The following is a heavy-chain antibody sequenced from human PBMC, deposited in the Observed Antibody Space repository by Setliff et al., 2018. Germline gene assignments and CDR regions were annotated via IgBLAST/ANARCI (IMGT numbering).Heavy chain of an antibody. CDR3: ARDRSAYSYGLDV. Sequence: PSETLSLTCGVSGSSISNDYYWGWIRQPPGRGLEWIGIISHSGSTDYNPSLKSRVTMSVDTSKNQFALVLESVTAADTAVYYCARDRSAYSYGLDVWGQGTTVTVSS. J-gene: IGHJ6*01. V-gene: IGHV4-38-2*02. CDR1: GSSISNDYY. CDR2: ISHSGST.